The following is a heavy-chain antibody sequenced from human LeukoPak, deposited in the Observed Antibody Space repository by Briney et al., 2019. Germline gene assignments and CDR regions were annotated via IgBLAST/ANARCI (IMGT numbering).Heavy chain of an antibody. D-gene: IGHD2-2*02. CDR2: IYYSGST. J-gene: IGHJ4*02. Sequence: SETLSLTCTVSGGSISSGGYYWSWIRQHPGKGLEWTGYIYYSGSTYYNPSLKSRVIISVDTSKNQFSLKLSSVTAADTAVYYCARVEVVVPAAILVFDYWGQGTLVTVSS. CDR1: GGSISSGGYY. V-gene: IGHV4-31*03. CDR3: ARVEVVVPAAILVFDY.